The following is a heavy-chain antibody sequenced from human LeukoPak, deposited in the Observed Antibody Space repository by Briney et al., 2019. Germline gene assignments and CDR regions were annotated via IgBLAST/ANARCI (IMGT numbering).Heavy chain of an antibody. V-gene: IGHV3-23*01. CDR2: ISGSGGST. CDR1: GFTFSSYA. J-gene: IGHJ4*02. Sequence: PGGSLRLSCAASGFTFSSYAMNWVRQAPGKGLEWVSVISGSGGSTYYADSVKGRFTISRDNSKNTLYLQMNSLRVEDTAVYYCAKELPRRGSPLGFDYWGQGTLVTVSS. CDR3: AKELPRRGSPLGFDY. D-gene: IGHD3-10*01.